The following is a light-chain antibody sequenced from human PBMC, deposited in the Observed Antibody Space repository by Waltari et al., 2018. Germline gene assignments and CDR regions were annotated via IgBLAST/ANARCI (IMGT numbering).Light chain of an antibody. CDR2: GAS. J-gene: IGKJ1*01. V-gene: IGKV3-20*01. Sequence: EIVLTQSPGTLSLSPGERATLSCRASQSVSRSLAWYQQKPGQAPRLLIYGASNRATGIPDRFSGSGSGTDFSLTINRLEPEDFAVYYCQHYVSLPATFGQGTKVEIK. CDR1: QSVSRS. CDR3: QHYVSLPAT.